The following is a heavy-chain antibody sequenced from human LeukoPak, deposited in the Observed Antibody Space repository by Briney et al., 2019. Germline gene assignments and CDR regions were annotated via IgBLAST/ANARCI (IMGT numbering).Heavy chain of an antibody. CDR2: IYYSGST. CDR3: AREVGSRIAVGWDGDAFDI. V-gene: IGHV4-59*01. Sequence: SETLSLTCTVSGGSISSYYWSWIRQPPGKGLEWIGYIYYSGSTNYNPSLKSRVTISVDTSKNQFSLKLSSVTAADTAVYYCAREVGSRIAVGWDGDAFDIWGQGTMVTVSS. D-gene: IGHD6-19*01. J-gene: IGHJ3*02. CDR1: GGSISSYY.